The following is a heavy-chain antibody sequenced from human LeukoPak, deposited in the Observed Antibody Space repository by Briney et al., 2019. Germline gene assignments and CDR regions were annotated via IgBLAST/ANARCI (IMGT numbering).Heavy chain of an antibody. D-gene: IGHD4-17*01. Sequence: GGSLRLSCAASGFTFSSYWMHWVRQAPGKGLVWVSRINSDGSSTSYADSVKGRFTISSDNAKNTLYLQMNSLRAEDTAVYYCARASATHSEDDYGDADWYFDLWGRGTLVTVSS. V-gene: IGHV3-74*01. CDR2: INSDGSST. CDR3: ARASATHSEDDYGDADWYFDL. J-gene: IGHJ2*01. CDR1: GFTFSSYW.